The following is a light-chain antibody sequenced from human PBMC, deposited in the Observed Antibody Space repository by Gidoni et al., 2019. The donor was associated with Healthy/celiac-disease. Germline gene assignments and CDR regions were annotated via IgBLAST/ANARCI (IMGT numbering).Light chain of an antibody. CDR2: GAS. V-gene: IGKV3-20*01. J-gene: IGKJ2*01. CDR1: QSVSSSY. CDR3: QQYGSSPVT. Sequence: ELVLTQSPGTLSLSPGERATLSCRASQSVSSSYLAWYQQKPGQAPRLLIYGASSRATGIPDRFSGSGSGTDFTLTISRLEPEDFAVYYCQQYGSSPVTFXQXTKLEIK.